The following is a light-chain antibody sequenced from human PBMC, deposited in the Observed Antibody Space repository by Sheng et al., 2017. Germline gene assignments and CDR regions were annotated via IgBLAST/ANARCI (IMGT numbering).Light chain of an antibody. CDR2: DAS. CDR1: QSVSSY. CDR3: QHRSNWPLT. V-gene: IGKV3-11*01. Sequence: EIVLTQSPATLSLSPGERATLSCRAGQSVSSYLAWYQQKPGQAPRLLIYDASNRATGIPARFSGSGSGTDFILTISSLEPEDFAVYYCQHRSNWPLTFGGGTKVEIK. J-gene: IGKJ4*01.